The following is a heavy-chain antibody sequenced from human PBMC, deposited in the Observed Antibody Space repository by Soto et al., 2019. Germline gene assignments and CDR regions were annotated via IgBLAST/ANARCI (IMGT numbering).Heavy chain of an antibody. J-gene: IGHJ6*02. CDR2: IYYSGTT. CDR1: GASISSGDYY. D-gene: IGHD5-12*01. CDR3: ALRFGTA. V-gene: IGHV4-30-4*01. Sequence: SETLSLTCTVSGASISSGDYYWTWIRQPPGKGLEWIGYIYYSGTTYYNPSLKSRVSISLDASKNRSSLKLTSVTAADTGVYYCALRFGTAWGQGTTVTVSS.